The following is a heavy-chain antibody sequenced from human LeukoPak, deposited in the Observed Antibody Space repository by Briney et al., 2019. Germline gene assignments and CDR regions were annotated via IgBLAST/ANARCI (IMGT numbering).Heavy chain of an antibody. CDR2: INPNSGET. Sequence: ASVKVSCTPSGSTFTVAYMHWVRQAPGQGLEWMGWINPNSGETKFAQKFQGRVTMTRDTSISTVYMDLGGLRSDDTAVYYCARVLFNSGYDYWGQGSLVTVSS. D-gene: IGHD3-9*01. CDR3: ARVLFNSGYDY. CDR1: GSTFTVAY. J-gene: IGHJ4*02. V-gene: IGHV1-2*02.